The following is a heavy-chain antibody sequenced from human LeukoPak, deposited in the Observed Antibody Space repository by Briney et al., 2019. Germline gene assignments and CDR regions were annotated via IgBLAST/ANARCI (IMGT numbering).Heavy chain of an antibody. CDR2: IYTSGST. J-gene: IGHJ4*02. V-gene: IGHV4-61*02. Sequence: PSQTLSLTCTVSGGSISSGSYYWSWIRQPAGKGLEWIGRIYTSGSTNYNPSLKSRVTISVDTSKNQFSLKLSSVTAADTAVYYCARAHSGNTWFYWGQGTLVTVSS. D-gene: IGHD2/OR15-2a*01. CDR1: GGSISSGSYY. CDR3: ARAHSGNTWFY.